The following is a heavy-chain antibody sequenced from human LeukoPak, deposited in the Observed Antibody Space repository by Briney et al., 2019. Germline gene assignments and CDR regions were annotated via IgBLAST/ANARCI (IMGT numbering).Heavy chain of an antibody. J-gene: IGHJ3*02. V-gene: IGHV4-61*02. CDR3: ARDVVGWDADPDAFDI. CDR1: GGSISSGSHY. D-gene: IGHD6-19*01. Sequence: SETLSLTCTVSGGSISSGSHYWSWIRRPAGKGLEWIGRIYATGSTIYTPSLKSRVTISADTSKNQFSLKVGSVTAADTALYYCARDVVGWDADPDAFDIWGQGTMVTVSS. CDR2: IYATGST.